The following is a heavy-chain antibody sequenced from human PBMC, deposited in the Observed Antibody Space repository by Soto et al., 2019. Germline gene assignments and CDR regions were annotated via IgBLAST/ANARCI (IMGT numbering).Heavy chain of an antibody. Sequence: EVQLVESGGGLVQPGRSLRLSCAASGFTFDDYAMHWVRQAPGKGLEWVSGISWNSGRIGYADSVKGRFAISRDNGKNSLFLQMNSLRAEDTALYYCARGGVSYIAAAGTCDYWGQGTLVTVSS. CDR3: ARGGVSYIAAAGTCDY. D-gene: IGHD6-13*01. CDR2: ISWNSGRI. V-gene: IGHV3-9*01. CDR1: GFTFDDYA. J-gene: IGHJ4*02.